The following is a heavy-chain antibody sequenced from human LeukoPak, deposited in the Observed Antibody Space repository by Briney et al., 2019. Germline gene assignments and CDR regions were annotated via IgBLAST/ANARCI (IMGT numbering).Heavy chain of an antibody. CDR2: IKQDGSEK. CDR1: GFTFSSYW. J-gene: IGHJ3*02. Sequence: GGSLRLSCAASGFTFSSYWMSWVRQAPGKGLEWVANIKQDGSEKYYVDSVKGRFTISRDNAKNSLYLQMNSLRAEDTAVYYCAGLYGALPNYAFDIWGQGTMVTVSS. CDR3: AGLYGALPNYAFDI. D-gene: IGHD4-17*01. V-gene: IGHV3-7*01.